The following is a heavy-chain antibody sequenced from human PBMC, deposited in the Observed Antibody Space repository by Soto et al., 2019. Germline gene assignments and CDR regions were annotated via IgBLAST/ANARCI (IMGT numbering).Heavy chain of an antibody. V-gene: IGHV3-30*18. J-gene: IGHJ3*02. CDR2: ISYDGSNK. CDR1: GFTFSSYG. Sequence: QVQLVESGGGVVQPGRSLRLSCAASGFTFSSYGMHWVRQAPGKGLEWVAVISYDGSNKYYADSVKGRFTISRDNSKNTLYLQMNSLRAEDTAVYYCAKNSGSYLDWGAFDIWGQGTMVTVSS. D-gene: IGHD1-26*01. CDR3: AKNSGSYLDWGAFDI.